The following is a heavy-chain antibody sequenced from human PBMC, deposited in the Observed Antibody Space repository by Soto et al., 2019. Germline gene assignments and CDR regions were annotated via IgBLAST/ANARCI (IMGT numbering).Heavy chain of an antibody. CDR1: GFTFSNSW. J-gene: IGHJ4*02. D-gene: IGHD1-26*01. CDR3: GRYIVNSGTGDY. Sequence: EVQLEESGGGLQPGGSLRLSCVASGFTFSNSWMHWVRQTPGKGLVWVSRINTDASVINYADSVRGRFTISRDNAKNTLYLQMNSLRAEDTAVYYCGRYIVNSGTGDYWGQGTLVTVSS. CDR2: INTDASVI. V-gene: IGHV3-74*01.